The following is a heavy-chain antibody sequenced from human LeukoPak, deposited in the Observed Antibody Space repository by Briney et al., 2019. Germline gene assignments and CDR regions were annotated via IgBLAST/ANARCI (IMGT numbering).Heavy chain of an antibody. CDR3: ARGPNFGDYVDFLDS. V-gene: IGHV3-7*01. J-gene: IGHJ4*02. D-gene: IGHD4-17*01. CDR1: GFTFGSYS. Sequence: GGSLRLSCAASGFTFGSYSINWVRQAPGKGLEWVANIKQGGSQKYYVDSLKGRLTISRDDAKSTLFLQMNNLRAEDSALYYCARGPNFGDYVDFLDSWGQGTLVTVSS. CDR2: IKQGGSQK.